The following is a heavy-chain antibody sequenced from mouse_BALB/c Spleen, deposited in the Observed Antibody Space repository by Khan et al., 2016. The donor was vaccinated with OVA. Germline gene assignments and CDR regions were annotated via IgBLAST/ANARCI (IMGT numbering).Heavy chain of an antibody. CDR3: TNGNYGWFAY. V-gene: IGHV5-9-1*01. CDR1: GFTFSSFV. Sequence: EVELVESGGGLVEPGGSLKLSCAASGFTFSSFVMSWVRQTPEKRLEWVATISSAATYTYYPDSVKGRFTISRDNAKNTLYLQMNSLRSDVTAIYYCTNGNYGWFAYWGQGTLVTVST. D-gene: IGHD2-1*01. CDR2: ISSAATYT. J-gene: IGHJ3*01.